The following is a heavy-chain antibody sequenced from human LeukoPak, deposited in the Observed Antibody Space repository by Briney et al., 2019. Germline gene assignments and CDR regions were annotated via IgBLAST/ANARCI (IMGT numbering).Heavy chain of an antibody. Sequence: GESLKISCKGLGYSFTSYGIGWVRQKPGKGLEWMGIIYPGDSDTRYSPSLQGQVTISADKSISTAYLQWSSLKASDTAMYYCARLPGAGAAARLDYWGRGTLVTVSS. J-gene: IGHJ4*02. CDR1: GYSFTSYG. V-gene: IGHV5-51*01. D-gene: IGHD2-15*01. CDR3: ARLPGAGAAARLDY. CDR2: IYPGDSDT.